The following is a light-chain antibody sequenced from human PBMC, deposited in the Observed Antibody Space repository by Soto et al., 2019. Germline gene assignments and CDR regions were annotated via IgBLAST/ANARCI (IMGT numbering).Light chain of an antibody. CDR1: QSVSTN. J-gene: IGKJ1*01. Sequence: EVVMTQSPATLSVSPGERATLSCRASQSVSTNLAWYQQKPGQAPILLIYGADTRAAGVPARFSGSGSGTEFTLTISSLQSEDSAVYSCQQYYNWPPWTFGQGTKVELK. CDR2: GAD. V-gene: IGKV3-15*01. CDR3: QQYYNWPPWT.